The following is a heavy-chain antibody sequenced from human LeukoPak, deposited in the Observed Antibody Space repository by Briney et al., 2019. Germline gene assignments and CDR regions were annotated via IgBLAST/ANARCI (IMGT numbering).Heavy chain of an antibody. CDR2: IYYSGST. D-gene: IGHD3-3*01. CDR3: ARGAYDFWSGYYGEGVYYFDY. J-gene: IGHJ4*02. V-gene: IGHV4-59*01. CDR1: GGSFSSCY. Sequence: PSETLSLTCAVYGGSFSSCYWSWIRQPPGKGLEWIGYIYYSGSTNYNPSLKSRVTISVDTSKNQFSLKLSSVTAADTAVYYCARGAYDFWSGYYGEGVYYFDYWGQGTLVTVSS.